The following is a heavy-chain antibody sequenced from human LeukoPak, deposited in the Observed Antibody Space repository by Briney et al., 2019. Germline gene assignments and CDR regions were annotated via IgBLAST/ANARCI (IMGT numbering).Heavy chain of an antibody. Sequence: PGGSLRLSCAGPGSTFSSHGVHWVRQAPGKGLEWVAVIWHDGSAEFYVDSVQGRFSISRDDSKNTVYLQMDSLRVEDTALYYCARDTTGGWSGYFDYWGQGTLVTVSS. CDR1: GSTFSSHG. CDR2: IWHDGSAE. V-gene: IGHV3-33*01. J-gene: IGHJ4*02. D-gene: IGHD6-19*01. CDR3: ARDTTGGWSGYFDY.